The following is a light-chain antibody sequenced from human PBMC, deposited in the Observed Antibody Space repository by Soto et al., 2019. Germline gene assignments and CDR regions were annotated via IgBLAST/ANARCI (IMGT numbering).Light chain of an antibody. J-gene: IGKJ3*01. CDR2: GAS. V-gene: IGKV3-15*01. CDR3: HQYDNWPLT. Sequence: EIVMTQSPATLSVSPGERATLSCRASQSVRDNLAWYQQKPGQAPGLLIYGASIRPTGIPARFSGSGSDTEFTLTISSLQSEDFATYYCHQYDNWPLTFGPGTKVDIK. CDR1: QSVRDN.